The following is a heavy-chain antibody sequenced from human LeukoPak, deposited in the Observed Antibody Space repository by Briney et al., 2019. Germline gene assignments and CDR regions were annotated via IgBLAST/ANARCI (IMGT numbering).Heavy chain of an antibody. D-gene: IGHD5-24*01. CDR3: ARDQDGPNCYMDV. Sequence: GGSLRLSCAASGFTFSTYWMVWVRRAPGKGLVWVSRIKSDGTGATYADSVRGRFTMSRDNAVNTLFLQMNSLRAEDTAVYYCARDQDGPNCYMDVWGKGTTVTVS. CDR2: IKSDGTGA. J-gene: IGHJ6*03. V-gene: IGHV3-74*01. CDR1: GFTFSTYW.